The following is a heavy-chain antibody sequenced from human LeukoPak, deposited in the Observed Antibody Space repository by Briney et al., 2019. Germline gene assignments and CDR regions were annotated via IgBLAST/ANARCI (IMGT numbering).Heavy chain of an antibody. J-gene: IGHJ4*02. V-gene: IGHV3-53*01. Sequence: GGSLRLSCAASGFTVSSNYMSWVRQAPGKGLEWVSVIYSGGSTYYADSVKGRFTISRDNSKNTLYLQMNSLRDEDTAVYYCARSNFCSGGSCYQDSGFDYWGQGTLVTVSS. CDR2: IYSGGST. CDR3: ARSNFCSGGSCYQDSGFDY. CDR1: GFTVSSNY. D-gene: IGHD2-15*01.